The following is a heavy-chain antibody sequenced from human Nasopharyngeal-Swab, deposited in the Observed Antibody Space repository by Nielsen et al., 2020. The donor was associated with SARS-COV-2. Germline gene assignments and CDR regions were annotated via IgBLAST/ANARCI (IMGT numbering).Heavy chain of an antibody. CDR3: AREERTPMIVVVIAHAFDI. CDR1: GFTFSTYP. Sequence: GESLKISCAASGFTFSTYPMHWVRQAAGKGLEWVAVISYDGSNKYYADSVKGRFTISRDNSKNSLYLQMNSLRAEDTAVYYCAREERTPMIVVVIAHAFDIWGQGTMVTVSS. J-gene: IGHJ3*02. D-gene: IGHD3-22*01. V-gene: IGHV3-30-3*01. CDR2: ISYDGSNK.